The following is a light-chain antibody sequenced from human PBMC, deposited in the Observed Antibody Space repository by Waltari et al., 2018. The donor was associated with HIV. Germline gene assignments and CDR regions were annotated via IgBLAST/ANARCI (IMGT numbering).Light chain of an antibody. J-gene: IGKJ3*01. CDR1: QSVSSN. CDR2: GAS. V-gene: IGKV3-15*01. CDR3: QQYNNWPFT. Sequence: IVMTQSPATLSVSPGERATISCRASQSVSSNLAWYQQKPGQAPRRLIYGASTRATGIPARFSGSGSGTEFTLTISSLQSEDFAVYYCQQYNNWPFTFGPGTKVDIK.